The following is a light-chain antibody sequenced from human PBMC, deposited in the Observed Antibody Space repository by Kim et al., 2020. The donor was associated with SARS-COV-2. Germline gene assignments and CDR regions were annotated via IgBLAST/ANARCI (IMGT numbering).Light chain of an antibody. CDR3: QSYDSSNQRV. CDR1: SGRSASNY. Sequence: KAVTSYSTSSSGRSASNYVQWYQQRPGSTPTTVIYEDNQRPSGVPDRFSSSIDSSSNSASLTISGLKTEDEADYYCQSYDSSNQRVFGGGTQLTVL. CDR2: EDN. V-gene: IGLV6-57*01. J-gene: IGLJ3*02.